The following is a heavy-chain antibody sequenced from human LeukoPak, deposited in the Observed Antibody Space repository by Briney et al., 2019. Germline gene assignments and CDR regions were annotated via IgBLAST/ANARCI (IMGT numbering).Heavy chain of an antibody. CDR3: ARPYIYPGSGSGGFDY. CDR1: GYSFTNYW. V-gene: IGHV5-51*01. D-gene: IGHD3-10*01. J-gene: IGHJ4*02. Sequence: GESLKISCKGSGYSFTNYWIGWVRQLPGKDREWVGIIYPSDSDTRYSPSFQGQVTISADKSISTAYLQWSSLKASDTAMYYCARPYIYPGSGSGGFDYWGQGTLVIVSS. CDR2: IYPSDSDT.